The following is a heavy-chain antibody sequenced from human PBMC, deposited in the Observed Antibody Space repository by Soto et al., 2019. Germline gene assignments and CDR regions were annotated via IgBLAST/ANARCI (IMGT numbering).Heavy chain of an antibody. CDR1: GYTFSNFW. V-gene: IGHV5-51*01. CDR2: IYPGDHET. Sequence: GESLKISCHCSGYTFSNFWIGWVRQLPGKGLEWMGIIYPGDHETRYSPSFHGKVTISADKSINTAYLQWDSLEASDTAFYFCARSPRRSPYFDSWGQGALVTVYS. CDR3: ARSPRRSPYFDS. J-gene: IGHJ4*02.